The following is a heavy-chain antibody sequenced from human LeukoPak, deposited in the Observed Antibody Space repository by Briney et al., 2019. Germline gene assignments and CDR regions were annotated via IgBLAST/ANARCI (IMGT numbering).Heavy chain of an antibody. CDR1: GYTFTSYY. J-gene: IGHJ4*02. Sequence: ASVKVSCKASGYTFTSYYMHWVRQAPGQGLEWMGIINPSGGSTSYAQKFQGRVTMTRDTSISTAYMELSRLRSDDTAVYYCASLYGSGIDYWGQGTLVTVSS. CDR2: INPSGGST. D-gene: IGHD3-10*01. V-gene: IGHV1-46*01. CDR3: ASLYGSGIDY.